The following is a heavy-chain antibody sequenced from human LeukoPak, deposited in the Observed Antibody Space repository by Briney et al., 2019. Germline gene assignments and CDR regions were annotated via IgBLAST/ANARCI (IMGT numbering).Heavy chain of an antibody. CDR1: GYTFTSNY. CDR3: ARDRHWTNDWVFDY. Sequence: ASVKVSCKAFGYTFTSNYMHWVRQAPGQGPEWMGVISPSGGSTTYAQKFQGRVTLTRDMSTSTDYLELSSLRSEDTAVYYCARDRHWTNDWVFDYWGQGTLVTVSS. D-gene: IGHD1/OR15-1a*01. V-gene: IGHV1-46*01. CDR2: ISPSGGST. J-gene: IGHJ4*02.